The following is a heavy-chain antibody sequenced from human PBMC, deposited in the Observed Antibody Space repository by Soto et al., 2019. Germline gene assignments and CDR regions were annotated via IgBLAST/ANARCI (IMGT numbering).Heavy chain of an antibody. Sequence: EVQLVESGGGLVQPGGSLRLSCAASGFTFSDYHMHWVRQAAGKGLEWVSAIDTSGHTFYLGSVRGRFTVSRDDPRSSFYLQMSNLRPEDTAVYYCASLEIIGVNFFEHWGRGVLVTVSS. CDR3: ASLEIIGVNFFEH. V-gene: IGHV3-13*01. CDR2: IDTSGHT. J-gene: IGHJ5*02. CDR1: GFTFSDYH. D-gene: IGHD3-10*01.